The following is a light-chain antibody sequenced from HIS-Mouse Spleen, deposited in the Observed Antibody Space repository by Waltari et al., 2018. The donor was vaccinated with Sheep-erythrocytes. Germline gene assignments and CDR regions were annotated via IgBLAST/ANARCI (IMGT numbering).Light chain of an antibody. Sequence: QSALTQPRTVSGSPGQSVTISCTGTSSAVGGYNLLSWYQPHPGKAPTLMFYDVSKRPSWVPDRFSGSKSGNTASLTISGLQAEDEADYYCCSYAGSYNHVFATGTKVTVL. CDR1: SSAVGGYNL. CDR2: DVS. CDR3: CSYAGSYNHV. V-gene: IGLV2-11*01. J-gene: IGLJ1*01.